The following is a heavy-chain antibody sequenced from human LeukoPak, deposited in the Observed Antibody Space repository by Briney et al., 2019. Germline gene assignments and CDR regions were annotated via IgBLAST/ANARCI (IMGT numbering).Heavy chain of an antibody. Sequence: GGSLRLSCAASGFTFDDYAMHWVRQAPGKGLEWVSGISWNSGSISYADSVKGRFTISRDNAKNSLYLQMNSLRAEDTALYYCAKDRSLYGDYDYFDYWGQGTLVTVSS. V-gene: IGHV3-9*01. J-gene: IGHJ4*02. CDR3: AKDRSLYGDYDYFDY. D-gene: IGHD4-17*01. CDR1: GFTFDDYA. CDR2: ISWNSGSI.